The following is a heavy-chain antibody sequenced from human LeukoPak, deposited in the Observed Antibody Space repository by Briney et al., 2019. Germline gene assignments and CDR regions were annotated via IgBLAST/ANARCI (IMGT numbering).Heavy chain of an antibody. CDR1: GYTFTGYY. J-gene: IGHJ3*02. CDR2: INPNNGGT. D-gene: IGHD3-9*01. CDR3: ARVLAEYDILTGYYGDPLGLGDAFDI. V-gene: IGHV1-2*02. Sequence: GASVKVSCKASGYTFTGYYMHWVRQAPGQGLEWMGWINPNNGGTNYAQKFQGRVTMTRDTSISTAYMELSRLRSDDTAVYYCARVLAEYDILTGYYGDPLGLGDAFDIWGQGTMVTVSS.